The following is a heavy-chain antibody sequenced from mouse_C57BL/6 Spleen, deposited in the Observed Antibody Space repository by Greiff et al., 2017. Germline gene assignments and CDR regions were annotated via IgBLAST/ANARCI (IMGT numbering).Heavy chain of an antibody. CDR2: INPNNGGT. Sequence: EVKLMESGPELVKPGASVKIPCKASGYTFTDYNMDWVKQSHGKSLEWIGDINPNNGGTIYNQKFKGKATLTADKSSSTAYMELRSLTSEDTAVYYCARKPYYGSSYGGLNYAMDYWGQGTSVTVSS. J-gene: IGHJ4*01. V-gene: IGHV1-18*01. D-gene: IGHD1-1*01. CDR3: ARKPYYGSSYGGLNYAMDY. CDR1: GYTFTDYN.